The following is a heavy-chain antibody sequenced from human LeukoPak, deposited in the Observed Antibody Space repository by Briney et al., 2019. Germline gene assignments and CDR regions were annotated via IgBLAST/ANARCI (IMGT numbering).Heavy chain of an antibody. CDR1: GGSISSYY. V-gene: IGHV4-59*01. Sequence: SETLSLTCTVSGGSISSYYWSWIRQPPGKGLEWIGYIYYSGSTNYNPSLKSRVTISVDTSKNQFSLKLSSVTAAGTAVYYCARDSSYYGMDVWGQGTTVTVSS. CDR3: ARDSSYYGMDV. J-gene: IGHJ6*02. CDR2: IYYSGST.